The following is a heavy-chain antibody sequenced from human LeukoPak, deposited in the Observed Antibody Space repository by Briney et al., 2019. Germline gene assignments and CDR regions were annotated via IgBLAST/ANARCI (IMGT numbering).Heavy chain of an antibody. CDR2: IYHTGST. V-gene: IGHV4-38-2*01. Sequence: GSLRLSCAGSGFTFSSYGMSWIRQPPGKGLEWIVNIYHTGSTYYNPSLKSRVTISVDTSKNQFSLKLSSVTAADTAVYYCVRSSSSIFDYWGQGTLVTVSS. CDR3: VRSSSSIFDY. J-gene: IGHJ4*02. CDR1: GFTFSSYG. D-gene: IGHD6-6*01.